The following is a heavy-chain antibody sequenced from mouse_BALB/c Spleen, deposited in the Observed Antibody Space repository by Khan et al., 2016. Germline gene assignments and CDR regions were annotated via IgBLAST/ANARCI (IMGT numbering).Heavy chain of an antibody. CDR3: VRQRYYFDY. CDR1: GFTFNTYA. J-gene: IGHJ2*01. CDR2: IRSKSNNYAT. Sequence: EVQLVESGGGLVQPKGSLTLSCAASGFTFNTYAMNWVRQAPGKGLEWVARIRSKSNNYATYYADSVKERFTISSDDSQSMRYLQMNNLKTEDTAMYYCVRQRYYFDYWGQGTTLTVSS. V-gene: IGHV10-1*02.